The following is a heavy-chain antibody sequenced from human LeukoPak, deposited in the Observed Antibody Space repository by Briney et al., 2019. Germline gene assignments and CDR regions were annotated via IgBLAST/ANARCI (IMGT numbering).Heavy chain of an antibody. CDR1: GFSLSTSGVG. CDR3: AHPRSFDAFDI. V-gene: IGHV2-5*01. J-gene: IGHJ3*02. Sequence: KXXGPPLVKPXXTLTLXCTFSGFSLSTSGVGVGWIRQPPGKALEGLALIYWNDDKRYSPSLKSRLTITKDTSKNQVVLTMTNMDPVDTATYYCAHPRSFDAFDIWGQGTMVTVSS. CDR2: IYWNDDK.